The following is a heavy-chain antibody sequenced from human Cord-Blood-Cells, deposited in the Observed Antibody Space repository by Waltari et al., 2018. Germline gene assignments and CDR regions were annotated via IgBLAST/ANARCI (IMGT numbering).Heavy chain of an antibody. CDR3: ARAPRVGTTSYYYYGMDV. CDR2: INPNSGGT. D-gene: IGHD1-7*01. CDR1: GYTFTGDY. V-gene: IGHV1-2*04. Sequence: QVQLVQAGAVVKQPGAFVTVFCKASGYTFTGDYMHWLRPAPGQGLEWMGWINPNSGGTNYAQKIQGWVTMTRDTSISTAYMELSRLRSDDAAVYYCARAPRVGTTSYYYYGMDVWGQGTTVTVSS. J-gene: IGHJ6*02.